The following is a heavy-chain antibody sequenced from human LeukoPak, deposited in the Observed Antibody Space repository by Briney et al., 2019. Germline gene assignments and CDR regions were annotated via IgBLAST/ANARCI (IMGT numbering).Heavy chain of an antibody. Sequence: ASVKVSCKASGYTFTGYYMHWVRQATGQGLEWMGWMNPNSGNTGYAQKFQGRVTMTRNTSISTAYMELSSLRSEDTAVYYCARGQVYCSGGSCYLNWFDPWGQGTLVTVSS. CDR2: MNPNSGNT. J-gene: IGHJ5*02. D-gene: IGHD2-15*01. CDR3: ARGQVYCSGGSCYLNWFDP. CDR1: GYTFTGYY. V-gene: IGHV1-8*02.